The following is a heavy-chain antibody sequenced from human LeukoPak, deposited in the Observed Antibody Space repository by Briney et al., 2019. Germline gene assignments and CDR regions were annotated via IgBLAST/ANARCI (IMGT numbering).Heavy chain of an antibody. CDR3: ARGAYDFWSNWFDP. D-gene: IGHD3-3*01. V-gene: IGHV1-18*01. Sequence: ASVKVSCKASGYTFTSYGISWVRQAPGQGLEWMGWISTYNGNTNYAQKLQGRVTMTTDTSTSTAYMELRSLRSDDTAVYYCARGAYDFWSNWFDPWGQGTLVTVSS. J-gene: IGHJ5*02. CDR2: ISTYNGNT. CDR1: GYTFTSYG.